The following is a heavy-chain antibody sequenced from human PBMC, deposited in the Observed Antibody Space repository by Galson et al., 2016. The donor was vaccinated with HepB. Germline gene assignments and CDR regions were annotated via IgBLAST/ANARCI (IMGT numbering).Heavy chain of an antibody. CDR3: AKNDFWSGYPPYFYCGMDV. Sequence: SLRLSCAASGFTFSSHVMSWVRQAPGKGLEWVSAMSGSADRTSYAVSVEGRFTIFRDNSRNTLYLEMHSLRAEDTALYYCAKNDFWSGYPPYFYCGMDVWGQGTPVTVSS. CDR1: GFTFSSHV. V-gene: IGHV3-23*01. J-gene: IGHJ6*02. CDR2: MSGSADRT. D-gene: IGHD3-3*01.